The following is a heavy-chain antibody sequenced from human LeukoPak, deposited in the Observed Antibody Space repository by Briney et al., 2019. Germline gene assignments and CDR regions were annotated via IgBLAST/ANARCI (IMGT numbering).Heavy chain of an antibody. J-gene: IGHJ6*02. CDR3: ARSRITMVRGASGGMDV. Sequence: SETLSLTCTVSGGSISSYYWSWIRQPPGKGLEWIRYICYSGSTNYNPSLKSRVTISVDTSKNQFSLKLSSVTAADTAVYYCARSRITMVRGASGGMDVWGQGTTVTVSS. CDR2: ICYSGST. V-gene: IGHV4-59*01. CDR1: GGSISSYY. D-gene: IGHD3-10*01.